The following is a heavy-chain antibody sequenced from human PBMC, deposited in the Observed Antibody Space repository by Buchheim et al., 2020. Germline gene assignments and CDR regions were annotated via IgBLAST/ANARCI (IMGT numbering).Heavy chain of an antibody. Sequence: QVQLQESGPGLVKPSQTLSLTCTVSGGSISSGSYYWSWIRQPAGKGLEWIGRIYTSGSTNYNPSLKSRVTISVDTSKNQFSLKLSSVTAADTAVYYCARDGFSRRGYSYGSFDYWGQGTL. D-gene: IGHD5-18*01. J-gene: IGHJ4*02. V-gene: IGHV4-61*02. CDR1: GGSISSGSYY. CDR2: IYTSGST. CDR3: ARDGFSRRGYSYGSFDY.